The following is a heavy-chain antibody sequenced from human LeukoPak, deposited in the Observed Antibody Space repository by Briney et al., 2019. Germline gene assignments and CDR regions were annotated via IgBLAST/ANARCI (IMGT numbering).Heavy chain of an antibody. D-gene: IGHD3-10*01. CDR2: ISAYNGNT. J-gene: IGHJ6*02. V-gene: IGHV1-18*01. Sequence: ASVKVSCKASGYTFTSYGISWVRQAPGQGLEWTGWISAYNGNTNYAQNLQGRVTMTTDTSTSTAYMELRSLRSDDTAVYYCARGLYGSGSYGMDVWGQGTTVTVSS. CDR1: GYTFTSYG. CDR3: ARGLYGSGSYGMDV.